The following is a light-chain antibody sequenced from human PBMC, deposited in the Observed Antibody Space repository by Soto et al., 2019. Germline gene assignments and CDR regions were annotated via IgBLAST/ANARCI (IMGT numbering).Light chain of an antibody. Sequence: QSALTQPPSASGSPGQSVAISCTGTSSDVGGYNYVSWYQQHPGKAPKLMIYEVNKRPSGVPDRFSGSKSGNTASLTVPGLQPEDEADYYCSSYAGSSNVFGTGTKLTVL. CDR1: SSDVGGYNY. V-gene: IGLV2-8*01. CDR3: SSYAGSSNV. CDR2: EVN. J-gene: IGLJ1*01.